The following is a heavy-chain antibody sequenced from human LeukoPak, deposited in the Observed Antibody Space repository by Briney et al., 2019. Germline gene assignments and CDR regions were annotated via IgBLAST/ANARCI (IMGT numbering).Heavy chain of an antibody. Sequence: PSETLSLTCTVSGGSISSYYWSWIRQPARPDLPWIGRIYTSGSTNYNPSLKSRVTMSVDTSKNQFSLKLSSVTAADTAVYYCARDPDPFLIPNSGAFDIWGQGTMVTVSS. CDR2: IYTSGST. V-gene: IGHV4-4*07. CDR1: GGSISSYY. J-gene: IGHJ3*02. CDR3: ARDPDPFLIPNSGAFDI. D-gene: IGHD3-10*01.